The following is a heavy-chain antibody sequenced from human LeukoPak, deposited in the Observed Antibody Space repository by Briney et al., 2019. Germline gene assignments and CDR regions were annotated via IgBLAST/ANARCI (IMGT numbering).Heavy chain of an antibody. V-gene: IGHV4-4*02. D-gene: IGHD6-19*01. CDR3: ASRGWGDGNWYDP. J-gene: IGHJ5*02. CDR1: GGSISRSNW. Sequence: SETLSLTCAVSGGSISRSNWWSWVRQPPGKGLEWIGEIYHSGSTNYNPSLNSRVTISVDKSKNQFSLKLSSVTAADTAVYYCASRGWGDGNWYDPWGQGTLVTVSS. CDR2: IYHSGST.